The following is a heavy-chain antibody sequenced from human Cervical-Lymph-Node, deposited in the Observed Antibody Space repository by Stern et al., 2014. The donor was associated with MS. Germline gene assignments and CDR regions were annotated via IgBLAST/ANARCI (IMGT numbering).Heavy chain of an antibody. CDR2: IGTAGDT. CDR1: GFTFSTYD. Sequence: EVQLEESGGGLVQPGGSLRLSCAASGFTFSTYDMHWVRQATGQGLEWVSAIGTAGDTYYPASVNGRFTIARENAKNSLYLQMNSLRDGDTAVYYCARDRSPYGSGSQGMDVWGQGTTVTVSS. V-gene: IGHV3-13*01. J-gene: IGHJ6*02. CDR3: ARDRSPYGSGSQGMDV. D-gene: IGHD3-10*01.